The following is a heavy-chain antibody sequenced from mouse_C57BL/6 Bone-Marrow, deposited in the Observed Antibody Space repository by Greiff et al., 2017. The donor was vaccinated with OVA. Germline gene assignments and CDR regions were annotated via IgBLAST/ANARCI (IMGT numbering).Heavy chain of an antibody. CDR2: ISSGSSTI. Sequence: EVQLVESGGGLVKPGGSLKLSCAASGFTFSDYGMHWVRQAPEKGLEWVAYISSGSSTIYYADTVKGRFTISRDNAKNTLFLQMTSLRSEDTAMYYCASPIYYDYGPWFAYWGQGTLGTVSA. V-gene: IGHV5-17*01. CDR3: ASPIYYDYGPWFAY. J-gene: IGHJ3*01. D-gene: IGHD2-4*01. CDR1: GFTFSDYG.